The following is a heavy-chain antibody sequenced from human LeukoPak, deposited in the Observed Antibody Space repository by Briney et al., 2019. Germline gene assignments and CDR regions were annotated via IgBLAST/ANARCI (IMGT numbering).Heavy chain of an antibody. CDR3: AREPLFLGGYSYERAYSFDY. V-gene: IGHV4-59*01. D-gene: IGHD5-18*01. CDR1: GVSISIYY. CDR2: ISYSGNT. Sequence: SETLSLTCTVSGVSISIYYWSWIRQPPGKGLEWIGYISYSGNTNYNPSLKRRVTISVDTSKNQFSLKLGSVTAADTAVYYCAREPLFLGGYSYERAYSFDYWGQGTLVTVSS. J-gene: IGHJ4*02.